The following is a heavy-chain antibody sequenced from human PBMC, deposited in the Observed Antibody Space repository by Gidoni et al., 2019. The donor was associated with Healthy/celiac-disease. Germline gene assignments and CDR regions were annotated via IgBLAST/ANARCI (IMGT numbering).Heavy chain of an antibody. CDR3: ARERWELPYYYYYGMDV. J-gene: IGHJ6*02. CDR2: IYYSGST. CDR1: GGSISSYY. V-gene: IGHV4-59*01. Sequence: QVQLQESGPGLVKPSETLSLTCTVSGGSISSYYWSWIRQPPGKGLEWIGYIYYSGSTNYNPSLKSRVTISVDTSKNQFSLKLSSVTAADTAVYYCARERWELPYYYYYGMDVWGQGTTVTVSS. D-gene: IGHD1-26*01.